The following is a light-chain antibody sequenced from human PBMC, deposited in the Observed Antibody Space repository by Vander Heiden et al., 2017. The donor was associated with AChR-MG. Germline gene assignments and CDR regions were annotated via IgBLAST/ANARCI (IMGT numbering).Light chain of an antibody. Sequence: QSALTQPASVSGSPGQSITISCPGNSSDGGGYNYVAWCQQHPGKAPKRMSYDGSNRPSGVSNRVSGSKSGNTADLTISGLHAEDEADYYCSSYTSSSTVVFGGGTKLTVL. V-gene: IGLV2-14*03. CDR2: DGS. CDR3: SSYTSSSTVV. J-gene: IGLJ2*01. CDR1: SSDGGGYNY.